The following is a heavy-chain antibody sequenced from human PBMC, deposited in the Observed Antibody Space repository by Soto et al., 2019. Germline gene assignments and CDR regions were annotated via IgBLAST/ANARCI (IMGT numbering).Heavy chain of an antibody. J-gene: IGHJ4*02. V-gene: IGHV1-2*04. CDR1: GYTFTGYY. D-gene: IGHD1-1*01. CDR2: INPNSGGT. CDR3: ARGGGELERAYDY. Sequence: GASVKVSCKASGYTFTGYYMHWVRQAPGQGLEWMGWINPNSGGTNYAQKFQGWVTMTRDTSISTAYMELSRLRSDDTAVYYCARGGGELERAYDYWGQGTLVTVSS.